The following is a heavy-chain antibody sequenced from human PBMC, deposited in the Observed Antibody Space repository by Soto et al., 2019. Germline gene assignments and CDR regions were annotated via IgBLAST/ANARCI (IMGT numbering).Heavy chain of an antibody. V-gene: IGHV4-39*07. CDR2: IYYSGTT. D-gene: IGHD1-7*01. Sequence: TSETLSLTCTVSGGSISSSSYYWVWIRQPPGKGLEWIGSIYYSGTTYYNPSLKSRVTISVDTSKNQFSLRLSSVTAADTAVYYCARESIGITGTTHWDYWGQGTLVTVSS. CDR1: GGSISSSSYY. CDR3: ARESIGITGTTHWDY. J-gene: IGHJ4*02.